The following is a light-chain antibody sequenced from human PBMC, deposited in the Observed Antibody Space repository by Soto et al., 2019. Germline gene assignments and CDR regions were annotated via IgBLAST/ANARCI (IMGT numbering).Light chain of an antibody. CDR1: QSVNIN. V-gene: IGKV3D-15*01. CDR2: GAS. J-gene: IGKJ4*01. CDR3: QQYKDWPPLT. Sequence: EIVMTQSPVTLSASPGERVTLSCRASQSVNINLAWYQQRPGQAPRVLIYGASNRASGIPDRFSGSGSGTDFTLTISSLEPDDFALYYCQQYKDWPPLTFGGGTRVEIE.